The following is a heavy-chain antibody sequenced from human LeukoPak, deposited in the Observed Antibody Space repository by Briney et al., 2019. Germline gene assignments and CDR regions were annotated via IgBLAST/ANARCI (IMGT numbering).Heavy chain of an antibody. CDR2: IIPIFGTA. J-gene: IGHJ6*03. Sequence: GASVKVSCKASGGTFSSYAISWVRQAPGQGLEWMGGIIPIFGTANYAQKFQGRVTITADESTSTAYMELSSLRSEDTAVYYCARATSIAAADPFFYYYYYMDVWGKGTTVTVSS. V-gene: IGHV1-69*13. D-gene: IGHD6-13*01. CDR3: ARATSIAAADPFFYYYYYMDV. CDR1: GGTFSSYA.